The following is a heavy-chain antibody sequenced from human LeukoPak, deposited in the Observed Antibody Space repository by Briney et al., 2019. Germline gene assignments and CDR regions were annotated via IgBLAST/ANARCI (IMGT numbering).Heavy chain of an antibody. CDR2: MNPNSGNT. CDR1: GYTFTSYD. J-gene: IGHJ5*02. D-gene: IGHD3-22*01. CDR3: ARGPYTHYDSSGDYYNWFDP. Sequence: ASVKVSCKASGYTFTSYDINWVRQATGQGLEWMGWMNPNSGNTGYAQKFQGRVTITMNPSISTAYMELSSLTSEDTAVYSCARGPYTHYDSSGDYYNWFDPWGQGTLVTVSS. V-gene: IGHV1-8*03.